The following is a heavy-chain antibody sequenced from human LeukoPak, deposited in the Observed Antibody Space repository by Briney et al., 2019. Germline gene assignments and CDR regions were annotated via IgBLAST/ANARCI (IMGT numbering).Heavy chain of an antibody. Sequence: ASVKVSCTASGYTLTSYDINWVRQAPGQGLEWMGWMNPNSGRTGYAQTFQGRITITRNTSISTAYMELGSLRSEDTAVYYCTRETSSRYFDYWGQGTLVTVSS. CDR1: GYTLTSYD. J-gene: IGHJ4*02. CDR2: MNPNSGRT. V-gene: IGHV1-8*01. CDR3: TRETSSRYFDY.